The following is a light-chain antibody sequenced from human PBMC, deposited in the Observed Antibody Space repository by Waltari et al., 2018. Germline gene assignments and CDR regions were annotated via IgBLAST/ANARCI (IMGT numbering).Light chain of an antibody. CDR3: MQGTHWPWT. CDR2: KVS. Sequence: EVVMTQSPPSLPVTLGQPASISCRSSQSLVSSDGNTYVNWFQQRPGQTPRRLLYKVSNRDSGVPDRFSGSGSGTDFTLRISRVEAEDVGVYYCMQGTHWPWTFGQGTKVEIK. V-gene: IGKV2-30*01. CDR1: QSLVSSDGNTY. J-gene: IGKJ1*01.